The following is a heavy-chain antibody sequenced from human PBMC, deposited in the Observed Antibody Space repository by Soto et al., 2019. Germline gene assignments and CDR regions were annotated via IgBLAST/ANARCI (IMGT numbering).Heavy chain of an antibody. CDR2: ISGSGGRT. V-gene: IGHV3-23*01. CDR3: ARARGELRCWYVDL. Sequence: EVQLLESGGGLVQPGGSLRLSCAASGFTFSSYAMTWVRQAPGKGPEWVSGISGSGGRTYYADSVKGRFTISRDTSKNTRYLQMYIRGAEDTAVYYGARARGELRCWYVDLWGRGTLVPVS. CDR1: GFTFSSYA. J-gene: IGHJ2*01. D-gene: IGHD1-26*01.